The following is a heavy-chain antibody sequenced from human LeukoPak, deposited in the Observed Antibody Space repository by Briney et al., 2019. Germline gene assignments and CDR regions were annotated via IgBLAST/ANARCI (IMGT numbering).Heavy chain of an antibody. J-gene: IGHJ4*02. CDR2: INHSGST. CDR1: GESFSGYY. CDR3: ARVVPSLVLFDY. D-gene: IGHD6-13*01. Sequence: SETLSLTCAVSGESFSGYYWSWIRQPPGKGLEWIGEINHSGSTNYNPSLKSRVTISVDTSKNQFSLKLSSVTAADTAVYYCARVVPSLVLFDYWGQGTLVTVSS. V-gene: IGHV4-34*01.